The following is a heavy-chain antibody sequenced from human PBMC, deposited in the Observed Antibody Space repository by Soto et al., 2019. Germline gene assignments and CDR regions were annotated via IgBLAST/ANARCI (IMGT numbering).Heavy chain of an antibody. V-gene: IGHV4-31*03. CDR3: ARASSSSSAADY. Sequence: QVQLQELGPGLVKASQTLSLICSVSGESISSGGYYWSWIRHHPGKGLEWIGYIYDSESAYYNPSLKRRVTISMDTSKNHFAMKLSSVTAADTAVYYCARASSSSSAADYWGQGTLITVSS. J-gene: IGHJ4*02. CDR1: GESISSGGYY. CDR2: IYDSESA. D-gene: IGHD6-6*01.